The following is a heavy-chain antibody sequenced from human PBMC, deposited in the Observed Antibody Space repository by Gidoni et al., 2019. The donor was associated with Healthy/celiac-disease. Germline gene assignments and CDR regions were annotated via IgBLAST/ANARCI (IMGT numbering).Heavy chain of an antibody. Sequence: QVQLVQSGAEVKKPGSSVKVSCKASGGTFSSYAISWVRQAPGQGLEWMGGIIPICGTANYAQKVQGRVTSTAEKSTSTAYMELSSLRSEDTDVYYCARVAELEPHGQAFDIWGQGTMVTVSS. CDR1: GGTFSSYA. D-gene: IGHD1-1*01. J-gene: IGHJ3*02. CDR2: IIPICGTA. V-gene: IGHV1-69*06. CDR3: ARVAELEPHGQAFDI.